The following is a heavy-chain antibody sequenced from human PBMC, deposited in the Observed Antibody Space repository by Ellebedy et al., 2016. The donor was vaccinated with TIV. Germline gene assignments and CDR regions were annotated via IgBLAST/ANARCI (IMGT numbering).Heavy chain of an antibody. D-gene: IGHD6-19*01. J-gene: IGHJ6*02. V-gene: IGHV3-66*01. CDR1: GFTVSSNY. CDR2: IYSGGST. CDR3: ARDWGSWLVHSYYDYGMDV. Sequence: PGGSLRLSCAASGFTVSSNYMSWVRQAPGKGLEWVSVIYSGGSTYYADSVQGRFTISRDNSKNTLYLQMNSLGAEDTAVYYCARDWGSWLVHSYYDYGMDVWGQGTTVTVSS.